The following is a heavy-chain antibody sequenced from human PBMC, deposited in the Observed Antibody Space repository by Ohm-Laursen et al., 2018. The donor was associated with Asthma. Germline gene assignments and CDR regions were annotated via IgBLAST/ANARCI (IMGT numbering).Heavy chain of an antibody. CDR1: GFTFSSYA. J-gene: IGHJ3*02. Sequence: SLRPSCSASGFTFSSYAMHWVRQAPGKGLEWVAVISYDGSNKYYADSVKGRFTISRDNSKNTLYLQMNSLRAEDTAVYYCARDNIVVVIAIGAFDIWGQGTMVTVSS. CDR2: ISYDGSNK. CDR3: ARDNIVVVIAIGAFDI. V-gene: IGHV3-30-3*01. D-gene: IGHD2-21*01.